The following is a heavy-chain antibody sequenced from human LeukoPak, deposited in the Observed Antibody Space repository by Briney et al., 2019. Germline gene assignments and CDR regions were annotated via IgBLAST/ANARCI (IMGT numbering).Heavy chain of an antibody. D-gene: IGHD5-24*01. CDR2: IYASGTT. Sequence: SETLSLTCTVSGGSIKSYYWSWIRQPAGEGLEWLGHIYASGTTNYNPSLNSRVTISVDTSKNQFFLKLSSVTAADTAVYYCARRSRMTTIDAFDIWGQGTMVTVSS. CDR1: GGSIKSYY. CDR3: ARRSRMTTIDAFDI. V-gene: IGHV4-4*07. J-gene: IGHJ3*02.